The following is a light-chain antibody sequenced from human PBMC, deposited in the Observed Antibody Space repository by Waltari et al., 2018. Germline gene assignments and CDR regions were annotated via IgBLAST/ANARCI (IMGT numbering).Light chain of an antibody. CDR2: EYN. J-gene: IGLJ3*02. V-gene: IGLV1-51*02. CDR1: SSNIGHNY. CDR3: ATWDSSLSTWV. Sequence: QSVLTQPPSVSAAPGQKVTISCSGSSSNIGHNYVSWFQHISGTAPKLLIYEYNKRPSGLPDRFSGSKSGTSATLGITGLQTGDEAHYYCATWDSSLSTWVFGGGTKLTVL.